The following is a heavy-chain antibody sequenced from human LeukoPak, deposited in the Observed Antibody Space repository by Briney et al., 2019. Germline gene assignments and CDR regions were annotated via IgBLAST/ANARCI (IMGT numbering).Heavy chain of an antibody. CDR1: GFTFSNTW. J-gene: IGHJ4*02. CDR2: IKSKTDGGTT. V-gene: IGHV3-15*01. Sequence: GASVRLSCAASGFTFSNTWMNWVRQAPGKGLEWVGRIKSKTDGGTTEYAAPAKGRFTISRDDSKDTFYLQMNSLKTEDTAVYFCTTVGSGYTLNYWGQGTLVTVSS. CDR3: TTVGSGYTLNY. D-gene: IGHD3-22*01.